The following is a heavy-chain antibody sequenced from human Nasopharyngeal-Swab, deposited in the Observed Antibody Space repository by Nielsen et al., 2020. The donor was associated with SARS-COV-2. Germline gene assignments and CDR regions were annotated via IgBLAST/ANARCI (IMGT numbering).Heavy chain of an antibody. Sequence: SSVKVSCKASGGTFSSYAISWVRQAPGQGLEWMGGIIPIFGTANYAQKFQGRVTITADESTSTAYMELSSLRSEDTAVYYCARVGWYYYGSGSYYNHYYYYYMDVWGKGTTVTVSS. J-gene: IGHJ6*03. CDR2: IIPIFGTA. V-gene: IGHV1-69*13. CDR3: ARVGWYYYGSGSYYNHYYYYYMDV. D-gene: IGHD3-10*01. CDR1: GGTFSSYA.